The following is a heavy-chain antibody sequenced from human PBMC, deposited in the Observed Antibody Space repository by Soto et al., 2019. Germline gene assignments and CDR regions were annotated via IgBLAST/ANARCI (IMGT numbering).Heavy chain of an antibody. Sequence: SETLSLTCTVSGGSISSSSYYWGWIRQPPGKGLEWIGSIYYSRSTYYNPSLKSRVTISVDTSKNQFSLKLSSVTAADTAVYYCARQFLSSGWNTYFDYWGQGTLVTVSS. CDR1: GGSISSSSYY. J-gene: IGHJ4*02. V-gene: IGHV4-39*01. CDR3: ARQFLSSGWNTYFDY. CDR2: IYYSRST. D-gene: IGHD6-19*01.